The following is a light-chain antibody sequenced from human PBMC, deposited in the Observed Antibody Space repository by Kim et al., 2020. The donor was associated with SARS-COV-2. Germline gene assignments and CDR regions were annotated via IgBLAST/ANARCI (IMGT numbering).Light chain of an antibody. Sequence: GPSITISCTGSSSDVGGYNYDSSYQQHPGDAPKLMIDDISNRPAGVSTRFSGSKSGNTASLTISGLQAEDEADYYCNSYTSSSTRVFGGGTQLTVL. CDR2: DIS. CDR3: NSYTSSSTRV. J-gene: IGLJ3*02. V-gene: IGLV2-14*03. CDR1: SSDVGGYNY.